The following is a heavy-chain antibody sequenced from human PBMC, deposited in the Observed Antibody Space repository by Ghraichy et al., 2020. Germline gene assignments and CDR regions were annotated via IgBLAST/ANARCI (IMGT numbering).Heavy chain of an antibody. CDR3: ARRRSDNGWDLDY. D-gene: IGHD6-19*01. CDR1: GFTFTKYL. J-gene: IGHJ4*02. CDR2: IRKDGSET. Sequence: GESLNISFAASGFTFTKYLMSWVRQAPGKGPVWVATIRKDGSETFYLDSVRGRFTISRDNAKDSLSLQMNNLRAEDTAVYYCARRRSDNGWDLDYWGQGTLVTVSS. V-gene: IGHV3-7*04.